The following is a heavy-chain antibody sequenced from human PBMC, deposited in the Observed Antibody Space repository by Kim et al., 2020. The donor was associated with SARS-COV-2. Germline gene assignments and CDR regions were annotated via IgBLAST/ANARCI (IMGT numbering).Heavy chain of an antibody. V-gene: IGHV3-23*01. CDR2: ISGSGGST. J-gene: IGHJ4*02. Sequence: GGSLRLSCAASGFTFSSYAMSWVRQAPGKGLEWVSAISGSGGSTYYADSVKGRFTISRDNSKNTLYLQMNSLRAEDTAVYYCAKFLPRVRYDILTGYNRPFDYWGQGTLVTVSS. D-gene: IGHD3-9*01. CDR3: AKFLPRVRYDILTGYNRPFDY. CDR1: GFTFSSYA.